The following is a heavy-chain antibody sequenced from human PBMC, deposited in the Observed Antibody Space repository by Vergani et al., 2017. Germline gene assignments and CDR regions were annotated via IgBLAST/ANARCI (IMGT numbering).Heavy chain of an antibody. Sequence: QITLKESGPTLVKPTQTLTLTCTFSGFSLSTSGVGVGWIRQPPGKALEWLAFVYWNDDERYSPSLKSRVTITKDTSKNEVILTMATTDPVDTATYYCVHRLGYFDWDGAFDVWGPGTMVTVSS. CDR2: VYWNDDE. V-gene: IGHV2-5*01. J-gene: IGHJ3*01. CDR3: VHRLGYFDWDGAFDV. CDR1: GFSLSTSGVG. D-gene: IGHD3-9*01.